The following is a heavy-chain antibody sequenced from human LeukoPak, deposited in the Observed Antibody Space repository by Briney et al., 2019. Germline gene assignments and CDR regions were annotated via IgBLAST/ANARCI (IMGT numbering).Heavy chain of an antibody. CDR3: ATEPSRSYSFDHLDF. CDR1: GGTFNNYA. CDR2: VVPMFGIR. J-gene: IGHJ4*02. D-gene: IGHD5-12*01. Sequence: SSVTVSCKTSGGTFNNYAISWVRQAPGQGLEWMGRVVPMFGIRNYPQTFRGRVNITADKATNTVYMELRSLRAEDTAIYYCATEPSRSYSFDHLDFWGLGTPVTVSP. V-gene: IGHV1-69*04.